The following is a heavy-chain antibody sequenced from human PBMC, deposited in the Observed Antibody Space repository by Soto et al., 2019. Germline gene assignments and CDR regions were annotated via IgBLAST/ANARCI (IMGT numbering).Heavy chain of an antibody. Sequence: VQLVESGGGVVQPGRSLRLSCAASGFTFSDYAMHWVRQAPGKGLEWVAVVSHDGRNTHYAESVKGRFTISRDSSNNTVSLEMTSLMAEDTAVYYCAKGGRHWLVTSDFNYWGQGALVTVSS. CDR1: GFTFSDYA. V-gene: IGHV3-30*18. CDR3: AKGGRHWLVTSDFNY. CDR2: VSHDGRNT. J-gene: IGHJ4*02. D-gene: IGHD6-6*01.